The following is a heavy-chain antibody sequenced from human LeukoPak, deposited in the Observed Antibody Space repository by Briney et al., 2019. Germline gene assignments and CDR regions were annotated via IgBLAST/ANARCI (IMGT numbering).Heavy chain of an antibody. D-gene: IGHD3-3*01. CDR1: GFTFSSYA. CDR3: ASHRGFSPVESDY. CDR2: ISSSSSYI. J-gene: IGHJ4*02. Sequence: KTGGSLRLSCAASGFTFSSYAMSWVRQAPGKGLEWVSSISSSSSYIYYADSVKGRFTISRDNAKNSLYLQMNSLRAEDTAVYYCASHRGFSPVESDYWGQGTLVTVSS. V-gene: IGHV3-21*01.